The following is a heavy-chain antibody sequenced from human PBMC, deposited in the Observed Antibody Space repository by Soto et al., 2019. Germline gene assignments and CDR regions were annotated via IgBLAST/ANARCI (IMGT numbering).Heavy chain of an antibody. Sequence: GGSLRLSCAASTFTFSGSGMHWVRQAPGKGLEWVAAISFDGSNKYYTDSMKGRFTISRDNSKNTLYLQMNSLRVEDTAVYYCARWTYANDWWVLEHWGQGTLVTVSS. J-gene: IGHJ4*02. D-gene: IGHD2-8*02. CDR2: ISFDGSNK. CDR1: TFTFSGSG. CDR3: ARWTYANDWWVLEH. V-gene: IGHV3-33*01.